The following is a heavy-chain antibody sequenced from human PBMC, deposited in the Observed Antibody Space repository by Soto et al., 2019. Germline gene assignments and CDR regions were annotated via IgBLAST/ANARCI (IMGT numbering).Heavy chain of an antibody. J-gene: IGHJ4*02. Sequence: PSETLSLTCTVSGGSISSSTYYWGWMRQPPGKGLEWIASFFIGGNTYYNPSLKSRVTISVDTSKNQFSLKLSSVTAADTAVYYCARRYGSAIDYWGQGTLVTVSS. CDR2: FFIGGNT. CDR1: GGSISSSTYY. CDR3: ARRYGSAIDY. V-gene: IGHV4-39*01. D-gene: IGHD1-26*01.